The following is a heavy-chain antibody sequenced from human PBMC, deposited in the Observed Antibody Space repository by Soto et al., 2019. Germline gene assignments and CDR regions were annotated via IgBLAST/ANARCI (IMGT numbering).Heavy chain of an antibody. Sequence: PXDSLTISCKGSGYSFTSYWIGLVRQMPGKGLEWMGIIYPGDSDTRYSPSFQGQVTISADKYISTAYLQWSSLKASDPAMYYCARHSFFGVDYDYGMGVWWKGNTVTV. D-gene: IGHD3-3*01. V-gene: IGHV5-51*01. CDR3: ARHSFFGVDYDYGMGV. CDR2: IYPGDSDT. CDR1: GYSFTSYW. J-gene: IGHJ6*01.